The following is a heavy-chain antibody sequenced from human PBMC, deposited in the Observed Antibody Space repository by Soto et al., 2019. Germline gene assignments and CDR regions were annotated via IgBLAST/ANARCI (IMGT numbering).Heavy chain of an antibody. J-gene: IGHJ5*02. CDR2: INPSNGKT. CDR1: RYTFTTYY. Sequence: ASVKVSCKTSRYTFTTYYMHWVRQAPGQGLEWMGIINPSNGKTSYAQKFQGRITMTREMSTSTVYMELSSLRSEDTALYYCARDGGYNFWSGYPINWFNPWGQGTQVTVSS. V-gene: IGHV1-46*01. CDR3: ARDGGYNFWSGYPINWFNP. D-gene: IGHD3-3*01.